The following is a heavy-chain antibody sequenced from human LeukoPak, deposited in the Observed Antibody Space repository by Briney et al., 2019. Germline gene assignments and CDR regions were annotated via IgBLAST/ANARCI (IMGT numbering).Heavy chain of an antibody. J-gene: IGHJ4*02. CDR2: IIPLFGTP. D-gene: IGHD6-19*01. CDR1: GGTLSSYG. CDR3: ASLPETYSSGLYTVDY. Sequence: ASVKVCCKASGGTLSSYGINWVRQAPGQGLEWMGGIIPLFGTPNYAQRFQGRLTITADESTNTVYMELSSLRFDDTAVYYCASLPETYSSGLYTVDYWGQGTLLTGSS. V-gene: IGHV1-69*01.